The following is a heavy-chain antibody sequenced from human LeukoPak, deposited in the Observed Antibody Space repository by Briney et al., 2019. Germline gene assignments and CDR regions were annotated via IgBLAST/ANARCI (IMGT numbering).Heavy chain of an antibody. Sequence: ASVKVSCKASGYTFTGYYMHWVRQAPGQGLEWMGWINPNSGGTNYAQKFQGRVTMTRDTSISTAYMELSRLRSDDTAVYYCARDPYYGPGRRYGMDVWGQGTTVTVSS. D-gene: IGHD3-10*01. CDR3: ARDPYYGPGRRYGMDV. CDR1: GYTFTGYY. CDR2: INPNSGGT. V-gene: IGHV1-2*02. J-gene: IGHJ6*02.